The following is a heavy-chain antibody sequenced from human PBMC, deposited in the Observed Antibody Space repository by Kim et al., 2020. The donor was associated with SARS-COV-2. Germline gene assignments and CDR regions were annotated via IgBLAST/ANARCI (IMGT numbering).Heavy chain of an antibody. Sequence: LKSRVTMSVDTSKTQFSLRLSSVTAADTAVYYCARGLNDFWSGYYLFDYWGQGTLVTVSS. CDR3: ARGLNDFWSGYYLFDY. D-gene: IGHD3-3*01. V-gene: IGHV4-4*06. J-gene: IGHJ4*02.